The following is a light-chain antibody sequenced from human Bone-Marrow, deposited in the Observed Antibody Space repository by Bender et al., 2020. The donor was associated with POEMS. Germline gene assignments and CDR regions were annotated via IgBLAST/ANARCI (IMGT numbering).Light chain of an antibody. CDR3: CSYATSNVI. Sequence: QSALTQPASVSGSPGQSITISCPGTNSDVGRDNLVSWYQHHPGRAPKLIIYEVSKWPSGVSYRFSGSKSGNTASLTISRLQAEDEADYYCCSYATSNVIFGGGTKLTVL. CDR2: EVS. V-gene: IGLV2-23*02. CDR1: NSDVGRDNL. J-gene: IGLJ2*01.